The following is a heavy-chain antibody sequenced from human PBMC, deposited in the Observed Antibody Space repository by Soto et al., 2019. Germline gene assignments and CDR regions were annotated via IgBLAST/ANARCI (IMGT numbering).Heavy chain of an antibody. CDR1: GFSLSTRGMC. Sequence: QITLKESGPTLVKPTQTLTLTCTFSGFSLSTRGMCVVWIRQPPGKALEWLALICWDDTKRYSPSLKSRLTITEDTSKNQVVLTMANVDPVDTATYYCARRGIRTVHFDYWGQGTLVTVSS. V-gene: IGHV2-5*02. CDR3: ARRGIRTVHFDY. CDR2: ICWDDTK. J-gene: IGHJ4*02. D-gene: IGHD3-10*01.